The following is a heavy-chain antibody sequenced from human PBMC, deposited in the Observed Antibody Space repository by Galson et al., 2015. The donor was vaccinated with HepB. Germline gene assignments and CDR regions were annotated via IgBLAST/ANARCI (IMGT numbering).Heavy chain of an antibody. CDR1: GGSISSYY. Sequence: ETLSLTCTVSGGSISSYYWSWIRQPPGKGLEWIGYIYYSGSTNYNPSLKSRVTISVDTSKNQFSLKLSSVTAADTAVYYCASAYYYDSSGYLYWYFDLWGRGTLVTVSS. J-gene: IGHJ2*01. D-gene: IGHD3-22*01. CDR2: IYYSGST. V-gene: IGHV4-59*01. CDR3: ASAYYYDSSGYLYWYFDL.